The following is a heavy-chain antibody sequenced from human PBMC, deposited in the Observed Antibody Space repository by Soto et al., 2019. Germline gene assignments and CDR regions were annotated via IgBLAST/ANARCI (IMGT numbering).Heavy chain of an antibody. CDR1: GFTFSSYS. V-gene: IGHV3-48*01. Sequence: GGSLRLSCAASGFTFSSYSMNWVRQAPGKGLEWVSYISSSSSTIYHADSVKGRFTISRDNAKNSLYLQMNSLRAEDTAVYYCARGRGYYYGSGGYMDVWGKGTTVTVSS. CDR2: ISSSSSTI. D-gene: IGHD3-10*01. CDR3: ARGRGYYYGSGGYMDV. J-gene: IGHJ6*03.